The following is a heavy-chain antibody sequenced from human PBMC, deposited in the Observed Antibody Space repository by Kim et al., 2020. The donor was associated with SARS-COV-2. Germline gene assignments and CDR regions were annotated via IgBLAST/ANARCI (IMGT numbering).Heavy chain of an antibody. J-gene: IGHJ3*02. Sequence: GGSLRLSCAASGFTFSSYGMHWVRQAPGKGLEWVAVISYDGSNKYYADSVKGRFTISRDNSKNTLYLQMNSLRAEDTAVYYCAREGALRTDAFDIWGQGT. D-gene: IGHD3-16*01. V-gene: IGHV3-33*05. CDR3: AREGALRTDAFDI. CDR1: GFTFSSYG. CDR2: ISYDGSNK.